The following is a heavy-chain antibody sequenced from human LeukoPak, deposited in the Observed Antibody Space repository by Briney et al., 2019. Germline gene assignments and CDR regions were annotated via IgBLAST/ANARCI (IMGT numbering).Heavy chain of an antibody. Sequence: PGGSLRLSCAASGFTFSSYWMHWVRQAPGKGLVWVSRINSDGSSTNYADSVKGRFTISRDNAKNTLYLQMNSLRAEDTAVYYCAEDQGSGYDYFPSRVFDYWGQGTLVTVSS. D-gene: IGHD5-12*01. CDR3: AEDQGSGYDYFPSRVFDY. V-gene: IGHV3-74*01. J-gene: IGHJ4*02. CDR2: INSDGSST. CDR1: GFTFSSYW.